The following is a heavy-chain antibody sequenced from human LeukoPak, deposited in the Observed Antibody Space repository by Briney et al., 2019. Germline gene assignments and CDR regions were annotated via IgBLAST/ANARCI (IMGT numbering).Heavy chain of an antibody. D-gene: IGHD3-22*01. CDR2: INPNSGGA. CDR1: GYMFTGYY. V-gene: IGHV1-2*06. CDR3: ATDAYYDSSGSYPNDY. J-gene: IGHJ4*02. Sequence: ASVKVSCKASGYMFTGYYMHWVRQAPGQGLEWMGRINPNSGGANYAQKFQGRVTVTRDTSISTAYMELSRLISDDTAVYYCATDAYYDSSGSYPNDYWGQGTLVTVSS.